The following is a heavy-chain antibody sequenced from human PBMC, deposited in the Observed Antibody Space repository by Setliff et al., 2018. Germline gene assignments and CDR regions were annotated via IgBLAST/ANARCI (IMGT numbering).Heavy chain of an antibody. Sequence: PGRSLRLSCAAYGFTPGMYGVHWVRQAQGKGLEWLAYIRHEGTNENYADSVQGRFTISRDNSRNTLFLQMNSLRTEDTAVYYCAKDTHYYASSGYYCFDYWGQGTLVTVSS. J-gene: IGHJ4*02. CDR1: GFTPGMYG. CDR3: AKDTHYYASSGYYCFDY. D-gene: IGHD3-22*01. V-gene: IGHV3-30*02. CDR2: IRHEGTNE.